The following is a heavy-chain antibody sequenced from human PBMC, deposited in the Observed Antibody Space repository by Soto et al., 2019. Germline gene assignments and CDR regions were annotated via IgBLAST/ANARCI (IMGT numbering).Heavy chain of an antibody. D-gene: IGHD1-7*01. J-gene: IGHJ4*02. V-gene: IGHV3-30-3*01. CDR1: GFTFSSYA. Sequence: VQLVESGGGVVQPGRSLRLSCAASGFTFSSYAMHWVRQAPGKGLEWVAVISYDGSNKYYADSVKGRFTISRDNSKNTLYLQMNSLRAEDTAVYYCARDPQRYNWNYVGSFDYWGQGTLVTVSS. CDR3: ARDPQRYNWNYVGSFDY. CDR2: ISYDGSNK.